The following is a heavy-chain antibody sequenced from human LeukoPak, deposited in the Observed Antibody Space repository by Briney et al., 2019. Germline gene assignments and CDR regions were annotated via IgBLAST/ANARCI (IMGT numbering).Heavy chain of an antibody. CDR3: ADGYNPYFQH. Sequence: GGSLRLSCAVSGFTFNRYAMHWVRQAPDKGLEWVAVISYDGSNKYHADSVRGRFTISRDNSENTLYLQMNSLRAEDTAVYYCADGYNPYFQHWGQGTLAIVSS. CDR1: GFTFNRYA. CDR2: ISYDGSNK. D-gene: IGHD5-24*01. V-gene: IGHV3-30*01. J-gene: IGHJ1*01.